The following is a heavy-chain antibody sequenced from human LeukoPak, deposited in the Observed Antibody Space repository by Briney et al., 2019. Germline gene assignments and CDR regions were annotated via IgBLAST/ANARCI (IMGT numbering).Heavy chain of an antibody. Sequence: GESLKISCKDSGYSFTNYWIGWVRQMPGKNLEWMGIIYVGDSDTRYSPSFQGQVTISADKSINTAYLQWSSLKASDTAMYYCLLATHYGMDVWGQGTTVTVSS. V-gene: IGHV5-51*01. D-gene: IGHD2-15*01. J-gene: IGHJ6*02. CDR1: GYSFTNYW. CDR2: IYVGDSDT. CDR3: LLATHYGMDV.